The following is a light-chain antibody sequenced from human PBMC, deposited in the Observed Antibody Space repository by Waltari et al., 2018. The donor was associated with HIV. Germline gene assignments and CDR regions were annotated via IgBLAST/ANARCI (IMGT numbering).Light chain of an antibody. CDR2: ENN. CDR3: GTRYSSLTGGPV. CDR1: SSYIGRKT. Sequence: QSVLTQPPSASGTPGQMVTISCSGGSSYIGRKTVDWYQQLPGTAPKLLIYENNKRPSGIPDRFSGFKSGTSATLGITGLQTGDEADYYCGTRYSSLTGGPVFGGGTKLTVL. J-gene: IGLJ3*02. V-gene: IGLV1-51*02.